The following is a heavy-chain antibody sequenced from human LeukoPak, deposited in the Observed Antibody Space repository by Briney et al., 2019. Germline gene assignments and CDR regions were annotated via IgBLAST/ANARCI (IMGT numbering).Heavy chain of an antibody. D-gene: IGHD3-22*01. CDR1: GYSFTNYD. Sequence: ASVKVSCKASGYSFTNYDINWVRQATGQGLEWMGWINTYIGNTNYAQKFQGRVTVTTDTSTSTAYMELRSLRSDDTAVYYCARDDYYDSSGYYTLWGQGTLVTVSS. J-gene: IGHJ1*01. CDR2: INTYIGNT. CDR3: ARDDYYDSSGYYTL. V-gene: IGHV1-18*01.